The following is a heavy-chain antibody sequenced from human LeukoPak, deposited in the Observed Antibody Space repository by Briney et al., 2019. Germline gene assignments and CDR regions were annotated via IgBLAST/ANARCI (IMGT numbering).Heavy chain of an antibody. CDR1: GFTFSSTW. V-gene: IGHV3-74*03. CDR3: ARDWYHAIDY. J-gene: IGHJ4*02. Sequence: PGGSLRFSCAASGFTFSSTWMHWVRQVPGKELVWVARIESDGRRTTYAESVKGRFTISRDNAKNTLYLEMNSLRVEDTAVYYCARDWYHAIDYWGQGTLVTVSS. D-gene: IGHD2-2*01. CDR2: IESDGRRT.